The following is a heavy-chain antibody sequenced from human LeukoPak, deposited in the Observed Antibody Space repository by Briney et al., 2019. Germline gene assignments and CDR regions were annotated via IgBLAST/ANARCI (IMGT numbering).Heavy chain of an antibody. CDR3: ARSIAAVGWVFDI. CDR2: IYYSGST. D-gene: IGHD6-13*01. CDR1: GGSISSGDYY. J-gene: IGHJ3*02. Sequence: SETLSLTCTVSGGSISSGDYYWSWIRQPPGKGLEWIGYIYYSGSTNYNPSLKSRVTISVDTSKNQFSLKLSSVTAADTAVYYCARSIAAVGWVFDIWGQGTIVTVSS. V-gene: IGHV4-30-4*02.